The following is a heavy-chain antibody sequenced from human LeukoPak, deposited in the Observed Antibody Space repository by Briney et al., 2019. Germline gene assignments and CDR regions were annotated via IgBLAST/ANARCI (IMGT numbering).Heavy chain of an antibody. J-gene: IGHJ4*02. Sequence: SETLSLTCTVSGGSISSGDYYRSWIRQPPGKGLEWIGYIYYSGSTYYNPSLKSRVTISVDTSKNQFSLKLSSVTAADTAVYYCASASDYGDYYFDYWGQGTLVTVSS. CDR2: IYYSGST. D-gene: IGHD4-17*01. CDR1: GGSISSGDYY. V-gene: IGHV4-30-4*01. CDR3: ASASDYGDYYFDY.